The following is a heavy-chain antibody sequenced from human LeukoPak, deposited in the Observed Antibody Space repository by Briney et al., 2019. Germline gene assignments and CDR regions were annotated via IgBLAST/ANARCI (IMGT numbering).Heavy chain of an antibody. V-gene: IGHV3-66*01. Sequence: GGSLRLSCAASGFTVSSNYMSWVRQAQGKGLEWVSVIYSGGSTYYADSVKGRFTISRDNSKNTLYLQMNSLRAEDTAVYYCARKGNSGCLDYWGQGTLVTVSS. D-gene: IGHD2/OR15-2a*01. CDR2: IYSGGST. CDR3: ARKGNSGCLDY. CDR1: GFTVSSNY. J-gene: IGHJ4*02.